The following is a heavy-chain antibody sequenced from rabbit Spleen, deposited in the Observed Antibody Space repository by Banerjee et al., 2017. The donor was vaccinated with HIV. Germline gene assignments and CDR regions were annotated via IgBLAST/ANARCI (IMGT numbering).Heavy chain of an antibody. D-gene: IGHD8-1*01. V-gene: IGHV1S45*01. CDR2: IYTSTGTT. Sequence: QEQLVESGGGLVQPEGSLTLTCKASGVSFSRNYYMCWVRRAPGKGLEWIGCIYTSTGTTYYASWAKGRFTISKTSSTPVTLQMTSLTAADTATYFCARGDLTANSYPNKLWGPGTLVTVS. CDR3: ARGDLTANSYPNKL. J-gene: IGHJ4*01. CDR1: GVSFSRNYY.